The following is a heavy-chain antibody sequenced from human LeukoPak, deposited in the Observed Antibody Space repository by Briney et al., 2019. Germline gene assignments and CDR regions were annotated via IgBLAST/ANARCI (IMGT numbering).Heavy chain of an antibody. V-gene: IGHV4-59*01. CDR3: AASGYNAYFDY. CDR2: IYYSGST. CDR1: GGSISSYY. D-gene: IGHD5-24*01. J-gene: IGHJ4*02. Sequence: SETLSLTCAVSGGSISSYYWSWIRQPPGKGLEWIGYIYYSGSTNYNPSLKSRVTISVDTSKNQFSLKLSSVTAADTAVYYCAASGYNAYFDYWGQGTLVTVSS.